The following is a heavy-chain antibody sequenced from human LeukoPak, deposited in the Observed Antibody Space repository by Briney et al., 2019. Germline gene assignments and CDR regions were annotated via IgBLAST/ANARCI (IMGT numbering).Heavy chain of an antibody. CDR1: GGTFSSYA. J-gene: IGHJ2*01. CDR2: IIPIFGTA. D-gene: IGHD5-12*01. Sequence: SVKVSCKASGGTFSSYAISWVRQAPGQGVECMGGIIPIFGTANYAQKFQGRVTITADESTSTAYMELSSLRSEDTAVYYCARVHVDIVAYWYFDLWGRGTLVTVSS. V-gene: IGHV1-69*13. CDR3: ARVHVDIVAYWYFDL.